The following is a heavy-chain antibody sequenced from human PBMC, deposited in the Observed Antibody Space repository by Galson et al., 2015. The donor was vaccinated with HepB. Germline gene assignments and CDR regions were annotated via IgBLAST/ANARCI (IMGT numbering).Heavy chain of an antibody. CDR3: AREEEYSSSWYSNWGLRGMDV. D-gene: IGHD6-13*01. V-gene: IGHV3-7*03. J-gene: IGHJ6*02. Sequence: SLRLSCAASGFTFSSYWMSWVRQAPGKGLEWVANIKQDGSEKYYVDSVKGRFTISRDNAKNSLYLQMNSLRAEDTAVYYCAREEEYSSSWYSNWGLRGMDVWGQGTTVTVSS. CDR2: IKQDGSEK. CDR1: GFTFSSYW.